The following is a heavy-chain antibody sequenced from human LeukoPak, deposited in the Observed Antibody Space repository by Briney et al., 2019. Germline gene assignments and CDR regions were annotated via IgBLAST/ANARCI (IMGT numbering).Heavy chain of an antibody. CDR2: ITSGTSFI. J-gene: IGHJ4*02. D-gene: IGHD3-10*01. Sequence: GGSLRLSCAASGFTFSSYAMSWVRQAPGKGLEWVSSITSGTSFIYYTDSVKGRSTISRDSAKNSLYLQMNSLRAEDTAIYYCVRDLYGSGRYERDYWGQGTLVTVSS. CDR3: VRDLYGSGRYERDY. CDR1: GFTFSSYA. V-gene: IGHV3-21*04.